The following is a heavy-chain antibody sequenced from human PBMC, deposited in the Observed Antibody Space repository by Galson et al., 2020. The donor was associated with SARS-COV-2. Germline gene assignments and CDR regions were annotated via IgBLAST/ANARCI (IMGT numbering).Heavy chain of an antibody. V-gene: IGHV5-51*01. J-gene: IGHJ4*02. D-gene: IGHD3-16*01. CDR2: IYPGDSDT. Sequence: GESLKISCRGSGYNFLSNWVGWVRHMPGKGLEWMGIIYPGDSDTRYSPSFQGQVTISADPSINTAFLQWNSLQASDTATYFCARQPGLGAHLDYWGQGTLVTVSS. CDR3: ARQPGLGAHLDY. CDR1: GYNFLSNW.